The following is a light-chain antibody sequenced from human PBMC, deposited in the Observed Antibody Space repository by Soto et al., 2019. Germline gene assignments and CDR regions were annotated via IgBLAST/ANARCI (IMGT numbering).Light chain of an antibody. CDR1: QRIGRL. CDR3: QQYDTYPLT. Sequence: DIQMTQSPSSLSASVGDRVTMTCRASQRIGRLLAWYQVKPDKAPKCLISSASALKSGVSSRFSGNGSGTNFTLTISSLQPDDFATYYCQQYDTYPLTFGGGTKVEIK. CDR2: SAS. V-gene: IGKV1D-16*01. J-gene: IGKJ4*01.